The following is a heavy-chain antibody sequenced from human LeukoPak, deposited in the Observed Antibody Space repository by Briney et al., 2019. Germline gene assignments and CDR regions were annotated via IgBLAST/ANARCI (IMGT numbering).Heavy chain of an antibody. V-gene: IGHV3-21*01. J-gene: IGHJ4*02. Sequence: PGGSLRLSCAAPGFTFSSYSMNWVRQAPGKGLEWVSSITSSSSYIYYADSVEGRFTISRDNAKNSLYLQMNSLRAEDTAVYYCARDTAYCGGDCAFDYWGQGTLVTVSS. CDR2: ITSSSSYI. CDR1: GFTFSSYS. CDR3: ARDTAYCGGDCAFDY. D-gene: IGHD2-21*02.